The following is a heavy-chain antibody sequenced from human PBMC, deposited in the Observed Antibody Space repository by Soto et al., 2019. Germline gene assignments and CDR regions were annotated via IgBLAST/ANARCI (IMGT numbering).Heavy chain of an antibody. CDR1: GYTFTSYD. J-gene: IGHJ4*02. CDR3: ARALIMTTDFRV. D-gene: IGHD4-4*01. V-gene: IGHV1-8*01. CDR2: MNPNSGNT. Sequence: QVQLVQSGAEVKKPGASVKVSCKASGYTFTSYDINWVRQATGRGLEWMGWMNPNSGNTGYAQKFQGRVTMTRNTSISPAYMELSSLRSGDTAVYYCARALIMTTDFRVWGQGTLVTVSS.